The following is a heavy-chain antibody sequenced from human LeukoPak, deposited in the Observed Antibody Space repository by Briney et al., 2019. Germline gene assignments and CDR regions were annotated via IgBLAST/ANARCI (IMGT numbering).Heavy chain of an antibody. V-gene: IGHV4-30-4*01. J-gene: IGHJ4*02. D-gene: IGHD5-12*01. CDR3: ARDGGRYSGYSRTPY. CDR1: GGSISSGDYY. CDR2: IYYSGST. Sequence: PSETLSLTCTVSGGSISSGDYYWSWIRQPPGKGLEWIGYIYYSGSTYYNPSLKSRVTISVDTSKNQFSLKLSSVTAADTAVYYCARDGGRYSGYSRTPYWGQGTLVTVSS.